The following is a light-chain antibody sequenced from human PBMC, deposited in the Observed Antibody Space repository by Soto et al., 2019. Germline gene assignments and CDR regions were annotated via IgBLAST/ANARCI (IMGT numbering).Light chain of an antibody. V-gene: IGKV3-11*01. CDR2: DTS. CDR1: QSVSSY. Sequence: MVWTQSPAILSLSPEERATRACRASQSVSSYLAWFQQKPGQAPRPLIYDTSNRPTGITPRFSGSGSGPDFTLTISILEPEDFAVYYCQQRSNWLLTFGGGTKVEIK. J-gene: IGKJ4*01. CDR3: QQRSNWLLT.